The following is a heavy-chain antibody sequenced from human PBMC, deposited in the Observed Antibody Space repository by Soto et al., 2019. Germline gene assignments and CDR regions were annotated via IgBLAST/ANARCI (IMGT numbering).Heavy chain of an antibody. J-gene: IGHJ4*02. V-gene: IGHV1-3*01. CDR2: INPSSGNT. CDR3: ASTPGIAVVRSY. Sequence: ASVKVSCKASGYTFTSYAMHWVRQAPGQRLEWMGLINPSSGNTKYAQKFQGRVTMTRDTSTSTVYMELSSLRSEDTAVYYCASTPGIAVVRSYWGQGTLVTVSS. D-gene: IGHD6-19*01. CDR1: GYTFTSYA.